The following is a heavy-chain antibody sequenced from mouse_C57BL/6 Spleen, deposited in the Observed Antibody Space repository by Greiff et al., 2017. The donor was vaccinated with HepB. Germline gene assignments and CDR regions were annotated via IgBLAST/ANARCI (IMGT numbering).Heavy chain of an antibody. CDR3: ARRDYGSSFTMDY. V-gene: IGHV5-4*03. CDR2: ISDGGSYT. Sequence: DVKLVESGGGLVKPGGSLKLSCAASGFTFSSYAMSWVRQTPEKRLEWVATISDGGSYTYYPDNVKGRFTISRDNAKNNLYLQMSHLKSEDTAMYYCARRDYGSSFTMDYWGQGTSVTVSS. CDR1: GFTFSSYA. J-gene: IGHJ4*01. D-gene: IGHD1-1*01.